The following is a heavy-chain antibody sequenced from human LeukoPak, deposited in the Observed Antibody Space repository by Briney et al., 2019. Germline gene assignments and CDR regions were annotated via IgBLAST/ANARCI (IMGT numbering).Heavy chain of an antibody. CDR2: IYYTGST. CDR1: GGSISSSSYY. V-gene: IGHV4-39*07. CDR3: ARIPDDTATYYYDGSGYCLDY. J-gene: IGHJ4*02. D-gene: IGHD3-22*01. Sequence: SETLSLTCTVSGGSISSSSYYWGWIRQPPGKGLEWIGSIYYTGSTYYNPSLKSRVTISVDTSKTQFSLKLSSVTAADTALYYCARIPDDTATYYYDGSGYCLDYWGQGTLVTVSS.